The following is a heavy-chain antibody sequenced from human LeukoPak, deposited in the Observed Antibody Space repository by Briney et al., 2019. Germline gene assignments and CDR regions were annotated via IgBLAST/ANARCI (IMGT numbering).Heavy chain of an antibody. CDR1: GFIVSSSY. V-gene: IGHV3-53*01. Sequence: GGSLRLSSAASGFIVSSSYMSWVRQAPGKGLEWVSVIYSGGRTYYADSVKGRFTISRDNSRNTLYLQMNSLRAEDTAVYYCARGLGRELDGAFDIWGQGTMVTVSS. CDR2: IYSGGRT. D-gene: IGHD3-10*01. J-gene: IGHJ3*02. CDR3: ARGLGRELDGAFDI.